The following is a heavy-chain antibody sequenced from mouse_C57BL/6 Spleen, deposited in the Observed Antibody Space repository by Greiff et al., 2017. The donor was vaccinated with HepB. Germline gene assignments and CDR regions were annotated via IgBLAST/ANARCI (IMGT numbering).Heavy chain of an antibody. D-gene: IGHD3-2*02. CDR2: IYPGSGNT. CDR1: GYTFTDYY. Sequence: QVTLKESGAELVRPGASVKLSCKASGYTFTDYYINWVKQRPGQGLEWIARIYPGSGNTYYNEKFKGKATLTAEKSSSTAYMQLSSLTSEDSAVYFCARPDSSGSFAYWGQGTLVTVSA. CDR3: ARPDSSGSFAY. V-gene: IGHV1-76*01. J-gene: IGHJ3*01.